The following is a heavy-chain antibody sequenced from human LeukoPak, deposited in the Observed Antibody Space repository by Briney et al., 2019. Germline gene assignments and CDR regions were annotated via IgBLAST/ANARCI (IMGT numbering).Heavy chain of an antibody. J-gene: IGHJ4*02. CDR1: GGTFSSYA. D-gene: IGHD3-22*01. V-gene: IGHV1-18*01. CDR2: ISAYNGNT. CDR3: ARPYYYDSSGYWPLGY. Sequence: ASVKVSCKASGGTFSSYAISWVRQAPGQGLEWMGWISAYNGNTNYAQKLQGRVTMTTDTSTSTAYMELRSLRSDDTAVYYCARPYYYDSSGYWPLGYWGQGTLVTVSS.